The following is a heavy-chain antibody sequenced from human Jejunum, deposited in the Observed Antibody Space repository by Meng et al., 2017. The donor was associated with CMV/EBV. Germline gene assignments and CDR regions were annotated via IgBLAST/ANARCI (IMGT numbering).Heavy chain of an antibody. Sequence: CVASGFTFSRHRMHWVCQTPGKGLVWVSRINTDGTDSDSADSMKGRFTISRANAKNTLYLQMNSLRAEDTAVYYCARKNSGADLDLWGQGTLVTVSS. CDR2: INTDGTDS. D-gene: IGHD6-19*01. J-gene: IGHJ5*02. CDR3: ARKNSGADLDL. V-gene: IGHV3-74*01. CDR1: GFTFSRHR.